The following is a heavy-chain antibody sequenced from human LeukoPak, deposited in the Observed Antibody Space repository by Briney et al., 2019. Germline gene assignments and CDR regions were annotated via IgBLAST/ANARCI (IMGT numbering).Heavy chain of an antibody. D-gene: IGHD6-19*01. CDR2: ISGSGGSA. CDR3: AKRGSGGFLSSKWFDP. V-gene: IGHV3-23*01. J-gene: IGHJ5*02. CDR1: GFTFSSYA. Sequence: PGGSLRLSCAASGFTFSSYAMSWVRQAPGKGLEWVSVISGSGGSAYYTDSVKGRFTISRDNSKSTLYLQMNSLRAEDTAVYYCAKRGSGGFLSSKWFDPWGQGTLVTVSS.